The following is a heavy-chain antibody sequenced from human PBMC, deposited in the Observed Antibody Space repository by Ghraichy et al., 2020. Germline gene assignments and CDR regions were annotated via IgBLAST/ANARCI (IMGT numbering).Heavy chain of an antibody. Sequence: ASVKVSCKASGYTFTNYAMNWVRQAPGQRLEWMGWINAGNGYTKYSQKFQGRVTITRDTSASTAYMELSSLRSEDTAVYYCARVGGAYYYDSSGLYDIEYWGQGTLVTVSS. J-gene: IGHJ4*02. V-gene: IGHV1-3*01. CDR3: ARVGGAYYYDSSGLYDIEY. CDR2: INAGNGYT. D-gene: IGHD3-22*01. CDR1: GYTFTNYA.